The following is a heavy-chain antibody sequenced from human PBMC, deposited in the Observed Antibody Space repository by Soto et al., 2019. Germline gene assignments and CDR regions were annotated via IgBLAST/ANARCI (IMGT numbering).Heavy chain of an antibody. CDR2: IYYSGTT. D-gene: IGHD6-19*01. CDR1: GGSINSGGYY. CDR3: ARAGLGIEVAGLFYNYEMDV. J-gene: IGHJ6*02. Sequence: QVQLQESGPGLLKPSQTLSLTCTVSGGSINSGGYYWNWIRQHPGKGLEWIGFIYYSGTTYYNPSLKSGGTRSLDTSKSQFSLKLSSVAAAATAVYYCARAGLGIEVAGLFYNYEMDVWGQGTTVTVPS. V-gene: IGHV4-31*03.